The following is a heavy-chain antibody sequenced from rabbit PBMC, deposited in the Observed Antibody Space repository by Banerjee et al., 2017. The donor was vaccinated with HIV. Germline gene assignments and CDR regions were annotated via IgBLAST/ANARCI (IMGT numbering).Heavy chain of an antibody. V-gene: IGHV1S45*01. CDR1: AFSFSDRDV. CDR2: INAVTGKA. J-gene: IGHJ4*01. Sequence: QEQLVESGGGLVKPEGSLTLTCKASAFSFSDRDVMCWVRQAPGKGLEWIACINAVTGKAVYATWAKGRFTISRTSSTTVTLRMTSLTAADTATYFCARDLVGVIGWNFYLWGPGTLVTVS. D-gene: IGHD1-1*01. CDR3: ARDLVGVIGWNFYL.